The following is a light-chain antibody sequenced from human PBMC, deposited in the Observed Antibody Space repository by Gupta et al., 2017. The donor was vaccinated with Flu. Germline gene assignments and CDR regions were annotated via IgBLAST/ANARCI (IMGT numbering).Light chain of an antibody. J-gene: IGLJ1*01. V-gene: IGLV2-11*01. CDR3: CSYAGSPYV. Sequence: PDRFSASKSGNTASLTISRLQVEDEADYYCCSYAGSPYVFGTGTQVTVL.